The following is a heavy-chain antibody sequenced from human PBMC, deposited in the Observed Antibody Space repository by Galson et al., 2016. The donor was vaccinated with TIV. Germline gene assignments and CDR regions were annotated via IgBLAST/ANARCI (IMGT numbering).Heavy chain of an antibody. V-gene: IGHV3-66*02. D-gene: IGHD2-21*01. Sequence: SLRLSCAASGLSVSDNYMTWVRQAPGKGLEWVALIDSDGSTIHADSVKGRFTVSRDNSKNMVYLQMNSLRPEDTAVYFCARERRHCGSECFLRYYYGMDAWGQGTTVTVSS. CDR3: ARERRHCGSECFLRYYYGMDA. CDR1: GLSVSDNY. J-gene: IGHJ6*02. CDR2: IDSDGST.